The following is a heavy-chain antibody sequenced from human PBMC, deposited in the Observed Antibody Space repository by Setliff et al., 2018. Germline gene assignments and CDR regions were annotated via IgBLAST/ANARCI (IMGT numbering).Heavy chain of an antibody. CDR2: FHTGGAT. Sequence: TLSLTCSVSGGSISSGGFYWSWIRQSAGRGLEWIGHFHTGGATDYNLSLKSRVTISLDSSKNQFSLRLSSVTAADAAVYFRARESATIGEFPLYYFDKWGQGIPVTVS. CDR3: ARESATIGEFPLYYFDK. J-gene: IGHJ4*02. V-gene: IGHV4-61*09. D-gene: IGHD3-10*01. CDR1: GGSISSGGFY.